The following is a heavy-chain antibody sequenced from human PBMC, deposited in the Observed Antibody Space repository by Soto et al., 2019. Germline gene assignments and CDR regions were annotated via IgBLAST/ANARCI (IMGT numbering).Heavy chain of an antibody. Sequence: QVQLVQSGAEVKKPGASVKVSCTTSGYTFTSYHISWVRQAPGQGLGWMGWISAYNTNTNYAQKSQGRVTMTTDTFTSTAYMELRSRRSDDTAVYYCARDTPPTDYWGQGTLVTVSS. V-gene: IGHV1-18*01. CDR3: ARDTPPTDY. CDR1: GYTFTSYH. CDR2: ISAYNTNT. J-gene: IGHJ4*02.